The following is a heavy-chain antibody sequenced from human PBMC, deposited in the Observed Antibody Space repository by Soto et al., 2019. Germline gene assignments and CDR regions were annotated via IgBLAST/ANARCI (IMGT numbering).Heavy chain of an antibody. CDR1: GGSISSYY. Sequence: PSETLCLTCTVSGGSISSYYWSWIRQPPGKGLEWIGYIYYSGSTNYNPSLKSRVTISVDTSKNQFSLKLSSVTAADTAVYYCARVFLGSSLDYWGQGTLVTVSS. D-gene: IGHD6-6*01. CDR2: IYYSGST. CDR3: ARVFLGSSLDY. J-gene: IGHJ4*02. V-gene: IGHV4-59*01.